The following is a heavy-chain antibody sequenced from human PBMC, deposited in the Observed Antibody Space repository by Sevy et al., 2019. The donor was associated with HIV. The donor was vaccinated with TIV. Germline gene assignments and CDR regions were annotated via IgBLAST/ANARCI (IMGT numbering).Heavy chain of an antibody. Sequence: GGSLRLSCAASGFTFSSYWMHWVRQAPGKGLVWVSRINSDGSSTSYADSVKGRFTISRDNAKNTLYLQMNSLRAEDTAVYYCARARSRSYPGDFDYWGQGTLVTVSS. D-gene: IGHD1-26*01. CDR2: INSDGSST. CDR3: ARARSRSYPGDFDY. J-gene: IGHJ4*02. V-gene: IGHV3-74*01. CDR1: GFTFSSYW.